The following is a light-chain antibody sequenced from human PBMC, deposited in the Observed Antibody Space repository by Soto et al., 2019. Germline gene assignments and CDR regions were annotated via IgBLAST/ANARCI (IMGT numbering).Light chain of an antibody. J-gene: IGKJ3*01. CDR2: DAS. Sequence: EIVMTQSPGTLSVSPGDRATLLCRASQSVSNNLAWYQQKPGQAPRLLIYDASTRATGIPARFSGSGSGTDFTLNIISLKSEDYAVYYCHQYNKWPSFTFGAGTQVDIK. CDR3: HQYNKWPSFT. V-gene: IGKV3-15*01. CDR1: QSVSNN.